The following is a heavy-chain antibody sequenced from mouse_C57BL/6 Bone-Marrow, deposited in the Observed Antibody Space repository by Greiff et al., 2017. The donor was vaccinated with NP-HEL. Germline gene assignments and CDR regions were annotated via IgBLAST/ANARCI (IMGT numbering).Heavy chain of an antibody. CDR3: VRTQSSYYYGSSYWFAY. CDR1: GFTFNTYA. Sequence: EVQGVESGGGLVQPKGSLKLSCAASGFTFNTYAMHWVRQAPGKGLDWVARIRSKSSNYATYYAVSVKDRFTISRDDSQSMLYLQMNNLKTDDTAMYYCVRTQSSYYYGSSYWFAYWGQGTLVTVSA. D-gene: IGHD1-1*01. J-gene: IGHJ3*01. CDR2: IRSKSSNYAT. V-gene: IGHV10-3*01.